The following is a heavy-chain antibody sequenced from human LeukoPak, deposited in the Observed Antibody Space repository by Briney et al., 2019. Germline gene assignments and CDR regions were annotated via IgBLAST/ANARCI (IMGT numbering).Heavy chain of an antibody. J-gene: IGHJ4*02. D-gene: IGHD1-26*01. CDR2: IRSSSSDI. CDR3: ARVRSGNLDY. Sequence: PGGSLRLSCAASGYTFSSYSMNCVRQAPGKGLEWVSFIRSSSSDIYYADSVKGRFTISRDNAKNSLYLQMDSLKAEDTAVYYCARVRSGNLDYWGQGTLVTVSS. CDR1: GYTFSSYS. V-gene: IGHV3-21*01.